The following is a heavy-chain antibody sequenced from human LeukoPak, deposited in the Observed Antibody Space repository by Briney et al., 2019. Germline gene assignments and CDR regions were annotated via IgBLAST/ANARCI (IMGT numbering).Heavy chain of an antibody. Sequence: PGGSLRLSCAASGFTFSSYWMHWVRQAPGKGLVWVSRIKSDGSSTSYADSVKGRFTISRDNAKNTLYLQMNSLRAEDTAVYYCAREDYYYMDVWGKGTTVTVSS. CDR1: GFTFSSYW. V-gene: IGHV3-74*01. CDR3: AREDYYYMDV. J-gene: IGHJ6*03. CDR2: IKSDGSST.